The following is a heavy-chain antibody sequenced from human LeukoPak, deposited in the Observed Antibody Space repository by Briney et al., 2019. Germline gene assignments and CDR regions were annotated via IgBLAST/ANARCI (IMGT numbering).Heavy chain of an antibody. V-gene: IGHV4-31*03. Sequence: SETLSLTCTVSGDSISSGDYYWSWIRQHPGKGLEWIGYIHYSGNTYYNPSLRSRVTMAVDTSNNQFSLKLISVTAADTAVYYCAKASWVSNADAVLWGQGTLVTVSS. CDR2: IHYSGNT. J-gene: IGHJ4*02. D-gene: IGHD1-1*01. CDR1: GDSISSGDYY. CDR3: AKASWVSNADAVL.